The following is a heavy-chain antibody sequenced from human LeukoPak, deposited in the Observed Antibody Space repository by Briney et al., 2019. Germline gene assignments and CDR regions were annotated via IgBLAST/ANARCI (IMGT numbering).Heavy chain of an antibody. CDR2: IKTDGRTT. J-gene: IGHJ4*02. CDR1: GFTFSSYW. CDR3: TRDEPGPGPCLDY. V-gene: IGHV3-74*01. D-gene: IGHD1-14*01. Sequence: GGSLILSCAASGFTFSSYWMHWVRQAPGKGLVWVSGIKTDGRTTSYADSVKGRFTISRDNAKNTLYLQMNSLRAEDTALYYCTRDEPGPGPCLDYWGQGTLVTVSS.